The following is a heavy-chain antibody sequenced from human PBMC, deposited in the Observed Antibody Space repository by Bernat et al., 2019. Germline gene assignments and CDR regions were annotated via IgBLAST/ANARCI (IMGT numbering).Heavy chain of an antibody. CDR2: ISYDGSNK. D-gene: IGHD5-18*01. CDR1: GFTFSSYG. Sequence: QVQLVESGGGVVQPGRSLRLSCAASGFTFSSYGMHWVRQAPGKGLEWVAVISYDGSNKYYADSVKGRFTISRDNSKNTLYLQMNSLRAEDTAVYYCARDDPYTAMVTHWGQGTLVTVSS. J-gene: IGHJ4*02. CDR3: ARDDPYTAMVTH. V-gene: IGHV3-30*03.